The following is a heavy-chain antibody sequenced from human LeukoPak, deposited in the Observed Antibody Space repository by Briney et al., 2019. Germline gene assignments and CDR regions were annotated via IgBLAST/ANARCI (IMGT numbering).Heavy chain of an antibody. V-gene: IGHV4-59*01. Sequence: PSETLSLTCTVSGGSISSYYWSWIRQPPGKGLEWIGYIYYSGSTNYNPSLKSRVTISVDTSKNQFSLRLSSVTAADTAVYYCARDQSCPMVAAYYFDFWGQGTLVTVSS. D-gene: IGHD2-8*01. CDR1: GGSISSYY. J-gene: IGHJ4*02. CDR2: IYYSGST. CDR3: ARDQSCPMVAAYYFDF.